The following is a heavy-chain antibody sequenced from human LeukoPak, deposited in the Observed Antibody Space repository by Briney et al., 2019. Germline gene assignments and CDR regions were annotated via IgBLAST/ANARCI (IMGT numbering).Heavy chain of an antibody. CDR1: GYTFTGYY. D-gene: IGHD6-13*01. V-gene: IGHV1-2*02. J-gene: IGHJ4*02. CDR3: ARGRSIAAAGILFPY. Sequence: GASVKVSCKASGYTFTGYYMHWVRLAPGQGLEWMGWINPNSGGTNYAQKFQGRVTMTRDTSISTAYMELSRLRSDDTAVYYCARGRSIAAAGILFPYWGQGTLVTVSS. CDR2: INPNSGGT.